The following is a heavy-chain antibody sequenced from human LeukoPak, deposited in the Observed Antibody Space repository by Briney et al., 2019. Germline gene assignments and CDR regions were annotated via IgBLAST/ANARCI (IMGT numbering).Heavy chain of an antibody. CDR3: APATPGTVGKYYFDY. J-gene: IGHJ4*02. D-gene: IGHD6-13*01. V-gene: IGHV1-2*02. CDR1: GYTFTGYY. Sequence: GAAVKVSCKTSGYTFTGYYMHWVRQAPGQGLEWMGWINPNSGGTNYAQKFQGRVTMTRDTSSSTAYMELSRRSSNETGVYYCAPATPGTVGKYYFDYWGQGTLVTVSS. CDR2: INPNSGGT.